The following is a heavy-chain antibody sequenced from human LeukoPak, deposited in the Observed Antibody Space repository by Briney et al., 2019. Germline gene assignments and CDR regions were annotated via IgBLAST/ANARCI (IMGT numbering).Heavy chain of an antibody. CDR1: GFTFDDYA. Sequence: GGSLRLSCAASGFTFDDYAMHWVRQAPGKGLEWVSGISWNSGSMGYADSVKGRFTISRDNAKNSLYLQMNSLRAEDTALYYCAKDYYYDSSGYYWAPGDYWGQGTLVTVSS. D-gene: IGHD3-22*01. J-gene: IGHJ4*02. CDR2: ISWNSGSM. V-gene: IGHV3-9*01. CDR3: AKDYYYDSSGYYWAPGDY.